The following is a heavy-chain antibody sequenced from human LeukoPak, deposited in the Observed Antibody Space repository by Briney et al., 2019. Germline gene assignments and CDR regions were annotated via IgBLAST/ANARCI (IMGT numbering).Heavy chain of an antibody. J-gene: IGHJ6*02. CDR3: AKASSSSTWYYYYGMDV. CDR1: GFSFDGYA. CDR2: ISWNSNSI. D-gene: IGHD6-6*01. Sequence: GGSLRLSCAASGFSFDGYAMHWVRQAPGKGLEWVSGISWNSNSIGYADSVKGRFTISRDNAKNSLYLQMNSLRAEDTAQYYCAKASSSSTWYYYYGMDVWGQGTTVTVSS. V-gene: IGHV3-9*01.